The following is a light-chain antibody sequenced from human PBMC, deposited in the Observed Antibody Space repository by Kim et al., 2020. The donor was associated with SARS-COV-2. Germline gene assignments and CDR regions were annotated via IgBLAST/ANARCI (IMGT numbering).Light chain of an antibody. V-gene: IGLV2-8*01. CDR3: CSYAGSDNWV. J-gene: IGLJ3*02. CDR2: EVT. Sequence: GQSVTIPCHGTSSDVGGYNYVYWYQQHPGKAPKHMIYEVTKRPSGVPDRFAGSKSGNTASLTVSGLQAEDEAEYYCCSYAGSDNWVFGGGTKLTVL. CDR1: SSDVGGYNY.